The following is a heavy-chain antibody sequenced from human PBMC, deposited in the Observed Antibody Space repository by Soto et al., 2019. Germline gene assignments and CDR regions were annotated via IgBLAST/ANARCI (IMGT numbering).Heavy chain of an antibody. CDR3: ASDRFIVGATNWFDP. V-gene: IGHV1-69*02. CDR1: GGTFSSYT. J-gene: IGHJ5*02. Sequence: ASVKVSCKASGGTFSSYTISWVRQAPGQGLEWMGRIIPILGIANYAQKFQGRVTITADKSTSTDYMELSSLRSEDTAVYYCASDRFIVGATNWFDPWGQGTLVTVSS. D-gene: IGHD1-26*01. CDR2: IIPILGIA.